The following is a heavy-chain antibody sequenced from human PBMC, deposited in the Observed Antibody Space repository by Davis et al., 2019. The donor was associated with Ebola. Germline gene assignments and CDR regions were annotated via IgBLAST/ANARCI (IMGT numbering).Heavy chain of an antibody. J-gene: IGHJ6*02. CDR1: GYTFTSYD. V-gene: IGHV1-8*01. CDR2: MNPNSGNT. CDR3: ARTAGDILTGYLYYYYGMDV. D-gene: IGHD3-9*01. Sequence: ASVKVSCKASGYTFTSYDINWVRQATGQGLEWMGWMNPNSGNTGYAQKFQGRVTMTRNTSISTAYMELSSLRSEDTAVYYCARTAGDILTGYLYYYYGMDVWGQGTTVTVSS.